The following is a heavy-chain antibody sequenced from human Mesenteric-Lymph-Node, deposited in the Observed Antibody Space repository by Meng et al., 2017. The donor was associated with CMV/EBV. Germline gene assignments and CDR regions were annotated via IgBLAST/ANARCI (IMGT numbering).Heavy chain of an antibody. CDR1: GYTFTSYY. Sequence: ASVKVSCKASGYTFTSYYMHWVRQAPGQGLEWMGIINPSGGSTSYAQKFQGRVTMTRDTSTSTVYMELSSLRSDDTAVYYCARENQEPPYYYDNSGGLDYWGQGTLVTVSS. CDR2: INPSGGST. V-gene: IGHV1-46*01. D-gene: IGHD3-22*01. J-gene: IGHJ4*02. CDR3: ARENQEPPYYYDNSGGLDY.